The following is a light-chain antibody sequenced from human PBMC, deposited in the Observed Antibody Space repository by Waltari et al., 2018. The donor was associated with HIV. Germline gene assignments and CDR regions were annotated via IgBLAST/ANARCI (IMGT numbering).Light chain of an antibody. CDR2: DVN. CDR3: CSYAGSPTFVI. J-gene: IGLJ2*01. Sequence: QSALTQPASVSGSLGQSITISCTGTSSDIGSYNIVSWYHQYPGKAPKVIIYDVNKWPSGFSHRFSGFKAANTASLTISGLQAEDEADYYCCSYAGSPTFVIFGGGTKVTGL. CDR1: SSDIGSYNI. V-gene: IGLV2-23*02.